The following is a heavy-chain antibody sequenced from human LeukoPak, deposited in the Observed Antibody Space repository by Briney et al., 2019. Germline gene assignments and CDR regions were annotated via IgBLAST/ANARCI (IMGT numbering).Heavy chain of an antibody. CDR2: IYHSGST. V-gene: IGHV4-38-2*01. CDR1: GFTFSSYD. D-gene: IGHD5-18*01. Sequence: GSLRLSCAASGFTFSSYDMSWVRQAPGKGLEWIGSIYHSGSTYYNPSLKSRVTISVDTSKNQFSLKLSSVTAADTAVYYCARVFGGYSYGTFDYWGQGTLVTVSS. J-gene: IGHJ4*02. CDR3: ARVFGGYSYGTFDY.